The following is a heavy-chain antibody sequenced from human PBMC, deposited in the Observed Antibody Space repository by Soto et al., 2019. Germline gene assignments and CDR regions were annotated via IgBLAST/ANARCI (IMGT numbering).Heavy chain of an antibody. Sequence: GESLKISCKGSGYSFTSYWIGWVRQMPGKGLEWMGIIYPGDSDTRYSPSFQGQVTISADKSISTAYLQWSSLKASDTAMYYCARTGPYSSSSGVYYYYYYGIDVWGPGTPVTVS. CDR1: GYSFTSYW. CDR3: ARTGPYSSSSGVYYYYYYGIDV. V-gene: IGHV5-51*01. CDR2: IYPGDSDT. D-gene: IGHD6-6*01. J-gene: IGHJ6*02.